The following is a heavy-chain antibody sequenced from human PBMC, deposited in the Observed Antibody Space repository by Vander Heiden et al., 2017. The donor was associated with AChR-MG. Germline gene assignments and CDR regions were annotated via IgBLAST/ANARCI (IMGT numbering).Heavy chain of an antibody. J-gene: IGHJ5*02. D-gene: IGHD3-3*01. Sequence: QVQLVESGGGVVQPGGSLRLSCAASGFTFRSYGMHWVRQAPGKGLEWVAFIRYDGSNKYYADSVKGRFTISRDNSKNTLYLQMNSLRAEDTAVYYCAKANYDFWSGYYTNWFDPWGQGTLVTVSS. V-gene: IGHV3-30*02. CDR3: AKANYDFWSGYYTNWFDP. CDR2: IRYDGSNK. CDR1: GFTFRSYG.